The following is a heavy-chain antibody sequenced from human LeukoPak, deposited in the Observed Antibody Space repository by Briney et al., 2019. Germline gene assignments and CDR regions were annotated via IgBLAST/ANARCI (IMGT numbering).Heavy chain of an antibody. CDR3: ATPKYYYGSGSPTPFDY. CDR2: FDPEDGET. J-gene: IGHJ4*02. Sequence: GASVKVSCKVSGYTLTELSMHWVRQAPGKGLEWMGGFDPEDGETIYAQKFQGRVTMTEDTSTDTAYMELSSLRSEDTAVYYCATPKYYYGSGSPTPFDYWGQGTLVTVSS. CDR1: GYTLTELS. D-gene: IGHD3-10*01. V-gene: IGHV1-24*01.